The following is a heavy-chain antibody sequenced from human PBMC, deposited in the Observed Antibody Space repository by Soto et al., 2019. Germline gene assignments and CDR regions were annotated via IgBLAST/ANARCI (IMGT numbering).Heavy chain of an antibody. D-gene: IGHD3-10*01. V-gene: IGHV3-21*01. CDR3: ARDGNYYGSGSYYRGGAMDV. CDR1: GFRFSSYT. CDR2: ISSSGNYI. Sequence: EVQLVESGGGLVKPGESLRLSCVASGFRFSSYTMDWVRQSPGKGLEWVASISSSGNYIYYADSLKGRVNISRDNAKNTLYLQMNSLRVEDTAVYYCARDGNYYGSGSYYRGGAMDVLGQGTTVTVSS. J-gene: IGHJ6*02.